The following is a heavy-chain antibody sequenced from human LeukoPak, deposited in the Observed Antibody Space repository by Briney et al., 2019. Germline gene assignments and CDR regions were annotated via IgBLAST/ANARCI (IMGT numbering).Heavy chain of an antibody. J-gene: IGHJ6*03. CDR3: ARGGGDIWFGELSSYYYYMDV. CDR1: GYTVTGYY. Sequence: ASVKVSCKASGYTVTGYYMHWVRQAPGQGLEWMGWINPNSGGTNYAQKFQGRVTMTRDTSISPAYRERSRPRSDGTAVYYRARGGGDIWFGELSSYYYYMDVWGKGTTVTVSS. V-gene: IGHV1-2*02. D-gene: IGHD3-10*01. CDR2: INPNSGGT.